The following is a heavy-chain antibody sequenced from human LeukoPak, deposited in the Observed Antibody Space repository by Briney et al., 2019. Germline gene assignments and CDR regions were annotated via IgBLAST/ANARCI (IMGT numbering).Heavy chain of an antibody. CDR1: GFTFRNYG. CDR3: ARDACSTTSCLDY. V-gene: IGHV3-33*01. D-gene: IGHD2-2*01. J-gene: IGHJ4*02. Sequence: GGSLRLSCVASGFTFRNYGMHWVRQAPGKGLAWVAVLWHDESKKFYADSVKGRFTISRDTSKNTLYLQMNNLRAEDTAVYYCARDACSTTSCLDYWGQGTLVTVSS. CDR2: LWHDESKK.